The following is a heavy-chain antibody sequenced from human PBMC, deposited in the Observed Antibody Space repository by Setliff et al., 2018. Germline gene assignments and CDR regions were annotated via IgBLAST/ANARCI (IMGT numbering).Heavy chain of an antibody. J-gene: IGHJ4*02. CDR2: IDTSSTWI. Sequence: GGSLRLSCAASGFSFTTYTMNWIRQAPGQGLEWVSSIDTSSTWIYYADSVKGRFTISRDNAENSLYLQMNSLRAEDTAVYYCARGGTYSSGPLDYWGQGILVTVSS. D-gene: IGHD3-22*01. CDR3: ARGGTYSSGPLDY. V-gene: IGHV3-21*01. CDR1: GFSFTTYT.